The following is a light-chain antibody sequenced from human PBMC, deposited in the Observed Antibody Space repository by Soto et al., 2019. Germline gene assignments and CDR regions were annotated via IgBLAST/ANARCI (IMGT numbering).Light chain of an antibody. V-gene: IGKV4-1*01. J-gene: IGKJ3*01. Sequence: DIVMTQSPDSLAVSLGGRATINCKSSQSVLYSSNNKNYLAWYQQKPGQPPKLLIYWASTRESGVPDRFSGSGSGTDLTLTISSLQAEDVAVYYCQQYYSTPPAFTFGPGTKVDIK. CDR1: QSVLYSSNNKNY. CDR2: WAS. CDR3: QQYYSTPPAFT.